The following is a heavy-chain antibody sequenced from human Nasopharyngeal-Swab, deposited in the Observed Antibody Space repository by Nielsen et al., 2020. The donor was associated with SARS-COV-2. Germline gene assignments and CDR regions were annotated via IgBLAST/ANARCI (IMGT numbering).Heavy chain of an antibody. J-gene: IGHJ5*02. CDR1: GGSISSSSYY. CDR2: IYYSGST. CDR3: AATSVLRFLEWLNNWFDP. D-gene: IGHD3-3*01. Sequence: SETLSPTCTVSGGSISSSSYYWGWIRQPPGKGLEWIGSIYYSGSTYYNPSLKSRVTISVDTSKNQFSLKLSSVTAADTAVYYRAATSVLRFLEWLNNWFDPWGQGTLVTVSS. V-gene: IGHV4-39*01.